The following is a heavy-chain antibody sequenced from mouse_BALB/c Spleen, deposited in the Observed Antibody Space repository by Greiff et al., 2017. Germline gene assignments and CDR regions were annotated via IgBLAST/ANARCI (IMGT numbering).Heavy chain of an antibody. Sequence: EVHLVESGGGLVQPGGSRKLSCAASGFTFSDYGMAWVRQAPGKGPEWVAFISNLAYSIYYADTVTGRFTISRENAKNTLYLEMSSLRSEDTAMYYCARRKLDAMDYWGQGTSVTVSS. CDR2: ISNLAYSI. V-gene: IGHV5-15*02. J-gene: IGHJ4*01. CDR1: GFTFSDYG. CDR3: ARRKLDAMDY.